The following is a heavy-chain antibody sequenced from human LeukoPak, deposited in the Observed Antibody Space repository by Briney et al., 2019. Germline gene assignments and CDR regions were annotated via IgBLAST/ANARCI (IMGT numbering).Heavy chain of an antibody. J-gene: IGHJ4*02. V-gene: IGHV3-30*02. D-gene: IGHD5-18*01. Sequence: GGSLRLSCAASGFTFSSYGMHWVRQAPGKGLEWVAFIRYDGSNKYYADSVKGRFTISRDNSKNTLYLQMNSLRAEDTAVYYCAKDPRYSYGFDYWGQGTLVTVSS. CDR1: GFTFSSYG. CDR2: IRYDGSNK. CDR3: AKDPRYSYGFDY.